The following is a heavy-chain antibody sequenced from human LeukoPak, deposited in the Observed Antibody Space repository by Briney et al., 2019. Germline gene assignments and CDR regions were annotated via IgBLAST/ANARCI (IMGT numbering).Heavy chain of an antibody. J-gene: IGHJ4*02. CDR3: ARTSPTSHFDF. D-gene: IGHD3-16*01. CDR1: GFTFTTYW. CDR2: INGDGSNS. Sequence: GGSLRLSCVASGFTFTTYWMHWVRHAPGKGLVWVSRINGDGSNSNYADSVKGRFAISRDNARNTLYLQMNGLRAEDTALYYCARTSPTSHFDFWGQGTLVTVSS. V-gene: IGHV3-74*01.